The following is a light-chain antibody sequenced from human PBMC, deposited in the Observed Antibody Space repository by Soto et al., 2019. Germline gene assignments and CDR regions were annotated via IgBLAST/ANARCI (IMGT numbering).Light chain of an antibody. CDR3: QQYGSSPLT. J-gene: IGKJ4*01. Sequence: EIVLTQSPGTLSLSPGERATLSCRASQSVSSSYLAWYQQKPGQAPRLLIYGASSRATGIPARFSGSGSGTDFTLTISRLEPDDFPVYYCQQYGSSPLTFGGGTKVEIK. CDR2: GAS. CDR1: QSVSSSY. V-gene: IGKV3-20*01.